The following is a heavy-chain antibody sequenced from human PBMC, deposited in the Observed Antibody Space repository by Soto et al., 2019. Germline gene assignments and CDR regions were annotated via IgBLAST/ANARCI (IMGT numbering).Heavy chain of an antibody. J-gene: IGHJ4*02. CDR2: IYYSGST. CDR1: GGSISSSSYY. Sequence: SETLSLTCTVSGGSISSSSYYWGWIRQPPGKGLEWIGSIYYSGSTYYNPSLKSRVTISVDTSKNQFSLKLSSVTAADTAVYYCARDEVSWIQLWSFDYWGQGTLVTVSS. CDR3: ARDEVSWIQLWSFDY. V-gene: IGHV4-39*02. D-gene: IGHD5-18*01.